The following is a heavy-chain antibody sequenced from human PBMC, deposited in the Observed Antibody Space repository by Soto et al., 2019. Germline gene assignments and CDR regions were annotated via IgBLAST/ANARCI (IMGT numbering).Heavy chain of an antibody. CDR1: GGSIIGSGFH. CDR3: ARRPEYSTFDY. D-gene: IGHD6-6*01. V-gene: IGHV4-39*01. Sequence: SETLSLTCTVSGGSIIGSGFHWAWIRQPPGKGLEWIGSIYYSGTANYSPSLKSRLAIDVDTSKNQFSLRLSSVTAADTAVYYCARRPEYSTFDYWGQGTLVTVSS. CDR2: IYYSGTA. J-gene: IGHJ4*02.